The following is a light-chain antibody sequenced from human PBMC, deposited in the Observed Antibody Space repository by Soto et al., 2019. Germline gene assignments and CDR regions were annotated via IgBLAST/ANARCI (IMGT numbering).Light chain of an antibody. CDR1: QSVSSN. CDR2: GAS. CDR3: QQYNNWPPWT. Sequence: IVLTQSPATLSVSTWERATLSCGAGQSVSSNLAWYQQKPGQAPRLLLYGASTRATGIPARFSGSGSCTEFTLTISSLQSEDFSVYDCQQYNNWPPWTFGQGTKVDIK. V-gene: IGKV3-15*01. J-gene: IGKJ1*01.